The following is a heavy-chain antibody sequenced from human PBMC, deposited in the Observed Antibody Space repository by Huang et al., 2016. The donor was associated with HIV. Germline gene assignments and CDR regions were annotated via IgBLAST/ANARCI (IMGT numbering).Heavy chain of an antibody. CDR1: GGTFSSYA. CDR2: IIPIFVTA. V-gene: IGHV1-69*13. CDR3: ARTAYSYGFRQGYNWFDP. D-gene: IGHD5-18*01. J-gene: IGHJ5*02. Sequence: QVLLVQSGAEVRKPGSSVKVSCTAFGGTFSSYAISWVRQAPGQGLGWMGGIIPIFVTATYTQKFQGRVTITVDESTNTGYMELTRLTSEDTAVYYCARTAYSYGFRQGYNWFDPWGQGTPVTVSS.